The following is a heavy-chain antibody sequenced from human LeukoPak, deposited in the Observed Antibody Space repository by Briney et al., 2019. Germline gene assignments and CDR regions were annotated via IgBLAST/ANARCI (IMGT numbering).Heavy chain of an antibody. D-gene: IGHD3-22*01. V-gene: IGHV3-20*04. Sequence: GGTLRLSCAGSGFPFSSHGMNWVRQAPGKGLEWVSGINWNGGSTGYADSVKGRFTIARDNAKNSLYLQMNGLRAEDTALYYCAREKPFYDSSGYYYPIAFDYWGQGTLVTVSS. CDR2: INWNGGST. CDR1: GFPFSSHG. CDR3: AREKPFYDSSGYYYPIAFDY. J-gene: IGHJ4*02.